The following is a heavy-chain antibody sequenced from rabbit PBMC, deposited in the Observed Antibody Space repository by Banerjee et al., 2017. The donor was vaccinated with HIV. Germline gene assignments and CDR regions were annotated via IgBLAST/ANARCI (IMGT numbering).Heavy chain of an antibody. CDR2: IYGGASSDT. Sequence: QEHLEESGGDLVKPEGSLTLTCKASGFTISSSYWICWVRQAPGKGLEWIACIYGGASSDTYYASWAKGRFTISKTSSTTVTLRMTSLTAADTATYFCARWGSGWSLNLWGPGTLVTVS. CDR1: GFTISSSYW. J-gene: IGHJ4*01. V-gene: IGHV1S45*01. D-gene: IGHD1-1*01. CDR3: ARWGSGWSLNL.